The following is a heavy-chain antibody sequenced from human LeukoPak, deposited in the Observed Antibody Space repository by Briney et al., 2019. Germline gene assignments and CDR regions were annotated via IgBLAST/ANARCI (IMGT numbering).Heavy chain of an antibody. J-gene: IGHJ4*02. CDR3: ARDNYDSSGYYFD. V-gene: IGHV3-48*03. Sequence: GGSLRLSCAASVFTFSSYEMNWVRQAPGKGLDWVSYISSSGSTMYYADSVKGRFTISRDNAKNSMYLQMNSLRAEDTAVYYCARDNYDSSGYYFDWGQGTLVTVSS. CDR1: VFTFSSYE. D-gene: IGHD3-22*01. CDR2: ISSSGSTM.